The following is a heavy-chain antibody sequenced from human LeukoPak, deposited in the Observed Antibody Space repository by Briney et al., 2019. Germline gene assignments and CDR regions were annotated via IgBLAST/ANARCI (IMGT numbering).Heavy chain of an antibody. CDR2: MYSIDST. CDR3: ARRGDWQQGYWFDP. J-gene: IGHJ5*02. Sequence: GGSLRLSCAASGFTVSNNYMTWVRQSPGKGLELVSLMYSIDSTYYADSVKGRFTISRDNSKNTLYLQMNSLRAEDTAVYYCARRGDWQQGYWFDPRGQGTLVTVSS. D-gene: IGHD2-21*02. CDR1: GFTVSNNY. V-gene: IGHV3-66*04.